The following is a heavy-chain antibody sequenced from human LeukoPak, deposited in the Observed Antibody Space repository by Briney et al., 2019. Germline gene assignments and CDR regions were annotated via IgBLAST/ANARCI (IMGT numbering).Heavy chain of an antibody. Sequence: ASAKVSCKASGYTFTGYYMHWVRQAPGQGLEWMGWINPNSGGTNYAQKFQGRVTMTRDTSISTAYMELSRLRSDDTAVYYCARDRGVGVLRYFDWPPWAFDIWGQGTMVTVSS. CDR3: ARDRGVGVLRYFDWPPWAFDI. V-gene: IGHV1-2*02. CDR2: INPNSGGT. D-gene: IGHD3-9*01. J-gene: IGHJ3*02. CDR1: GYTFTGYY.